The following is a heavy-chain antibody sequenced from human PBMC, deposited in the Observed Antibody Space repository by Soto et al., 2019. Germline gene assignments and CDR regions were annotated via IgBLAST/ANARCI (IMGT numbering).Heavy chain of an antibody. CDR2: IYPGDSDS. D-gene: IGHD2-2*01. CDR1: GFTFTSYW. J-gene: IGHJ4*02. CDR3: AKHEGYCSTTTCSNFDY. Sequence: GESLKISCKGCGFTFTSYWIAWVRQMPGKGLEWMGIIYPGDSDSSYSPSFQGQVTNSADKSINTAYLHWSSLKASDTAIYYCAKHEGYCSTTTCSNFDYWGQGTLVTVSS. V-gene: IGHV5-51*01.